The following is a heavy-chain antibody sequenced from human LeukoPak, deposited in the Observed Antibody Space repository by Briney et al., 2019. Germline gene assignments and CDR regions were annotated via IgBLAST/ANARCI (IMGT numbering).Heavy chain of an antibody. CDR1: GFTFSSYS. CDR2: ISSSSSYI. J-gene: IGHJ2*01. CDR3: AGDEVDTVTTYRFDL. V-gene: IGHV3-21*01. D-gene: IGHD4-17*01. Sequence: GGSLRLSCAASGFTFSSYSMNWVRQAPGKGLEWVSSISSSSSYIYYADSVKGRFAISRDNAKNSLYLQMNSLRGEDTAVYYCAGDEVDTVTTYRFDLWGRGTLVTVSS.